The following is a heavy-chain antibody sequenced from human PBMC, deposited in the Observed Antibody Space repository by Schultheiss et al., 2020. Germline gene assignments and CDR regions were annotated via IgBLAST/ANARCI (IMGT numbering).Heavy chain of an antibody. CDR3: ARETKLGRWFDP. V-gene: IGHV1-2*02. CDR1: GYTFTGYY. Sequence: ASVKVSCKASGYTFTGYYMHWVRQAPGQGLEWMGWINPNSGGTNYAQKFQGRVTMTRDTSISTAYMELSRLRSDDTAVYYCARETKLGRWFDPWGQGTLVTGSS. J-gene: IGHJ5*02. CDR2: INPNSGGT. D-gene: IGHD7-27*01.